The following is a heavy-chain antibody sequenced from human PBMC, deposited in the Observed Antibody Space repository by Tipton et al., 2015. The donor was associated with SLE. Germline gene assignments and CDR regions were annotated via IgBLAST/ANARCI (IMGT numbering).Heavy chain of an antibody. CDR1: GASISSGRYY. CDR2: MFYTGTT. V-gene: IGHV4-39*07. Sequence: TLSLTCTVSGASISSGRYYWAWIRQPPGKGLEWIGNMFYTGTTYYSPSLKSRVTISEDTSKNQFSLRLRSVTAADTAVYYCARHTDRDYATDSDYYFDYWGQGTLVTVSS. D-gene: IGHD3-16*01. CDR3: ARHTDRDYATDSDYYFDY. J-gene: IGHJ4*02.